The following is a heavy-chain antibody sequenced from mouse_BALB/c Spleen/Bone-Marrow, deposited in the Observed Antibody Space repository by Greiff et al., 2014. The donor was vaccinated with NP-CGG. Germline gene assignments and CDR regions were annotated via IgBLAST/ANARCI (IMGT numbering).Heavy chain of an antibody. CDR3: ARSRTGFAY. CDR2: INPGSGGT. V-gene: IGHV1-54*03. J-gene: IGHJ3*01. CDR1: GYAFTNYL. Sequence: QVQLQQSGAELVRPGTSVKVSCRASGYAFTNYLIEWVKQRPGQGLEWIGVINPGSGGTNYNEKFKGKATQTADKSSSTAYMQLSSLTSDDSAVYFCARSRTGFAYWGQGTLVTVSA.